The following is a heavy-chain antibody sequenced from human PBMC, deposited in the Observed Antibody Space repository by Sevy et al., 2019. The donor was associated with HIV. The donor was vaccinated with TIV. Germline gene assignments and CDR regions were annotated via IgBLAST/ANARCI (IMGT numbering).Heavy chain of an antibody. J-gene: IGHJ3*02. CDR3: AGGRFDSTGSFDAFDI. D-gene: IGHD3-22*01. CDR2: IYGSAGVT. Sequence: GGSLRLSCAASGITFSGYAMNWVRQAPGKGPDWVSTIYGSAGVTYYADSVKGRFTISRDNSKNTLFLQMNNLRAEDTAVYYCAGGRFDSTGSFDAFDIWGRGTLVTVSS. V-gene: IGHV3-23*01. CDR1: GITFSGYA.